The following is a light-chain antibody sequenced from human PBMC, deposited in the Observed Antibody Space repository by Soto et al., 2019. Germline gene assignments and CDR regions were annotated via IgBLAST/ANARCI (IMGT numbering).Light chain of an antibody. CDR2: RNN. V-gene: IGLV1-47*01. CDR1: SSNIGSNY. J-gene: IGLJ2*01. Sequence: QAVVTQPPSASGTPGQKVTISCSGSSSNIGSNYVYWYQQFPGTAPKLLTYRNNQRPSGVPDRFSGSKSSTSASLAISGIQSEDEADDYCAAWDDSLTVVFGGGTQLTVL. CDR3: AAWDDSLTVV.